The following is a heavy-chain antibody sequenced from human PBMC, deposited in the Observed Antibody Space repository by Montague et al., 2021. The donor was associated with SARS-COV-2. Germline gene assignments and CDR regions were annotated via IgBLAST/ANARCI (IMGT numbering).Heavy chain of an antibody. J-gene: IGHJ5*02. CDR1: RDSITNSH. CDR2: FLPTGDS. Sequence: SETLSLTCIVSRDSITNSHWGWVRQPPGKGLEWMTYFLPTGDSNHNPSLRSRITTSVDTAKNQFSLRLRSVTAADTAVYYCARHYASGTYPLDLWGRGTLVTVSS. V-gene: IGHV4-59*08. D-gene: IGHD3-10*01. CDR3: ARHYASGTYPLDL.